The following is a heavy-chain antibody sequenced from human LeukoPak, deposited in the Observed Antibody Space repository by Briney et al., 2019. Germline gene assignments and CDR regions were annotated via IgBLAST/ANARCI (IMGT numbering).Heavy chain of an antibody. D-gene: IGHD5-12*01. J-gene: IGHJ4*02. Sequence: SETLSLTCTVSGDSISSYYWSWIRQPPGKGLEWIGYIYYSGSTKYNPSLKSRVTISVDTSKNQFSLKLNSVTAADTAVYYCARVIGYDQLDYWGQGALVTVSS. CDR2: IYYSGST. CDR1: GDSISSYY. V-gene: IGHV4-59*01. CDR3: ARVIGYDQLDY.